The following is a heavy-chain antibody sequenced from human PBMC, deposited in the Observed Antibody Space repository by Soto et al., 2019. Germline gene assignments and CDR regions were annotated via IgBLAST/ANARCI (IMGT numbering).Heavy chain of an antibody. J-gene: IGHJ5*02. Sequence: QLQLQESGPGLVKPSETLSLTCTVSGGSISSSSYYWGWIRQPPGKELEWIGSIYYSGSTYYNPALKRRIHLPVDTSKNQFSLKLSSVTAADTAVYYCASRYCSGGSCYVFSGFDPWGQGTLVTVSS. CDR1: GGSISSSSYY. V-gene: IGHV4-39*01. D-gene: IGHD2-15*01. CDR2: IYYSGST. CDR3: ASRYCSGGSCYVFSGFDP.